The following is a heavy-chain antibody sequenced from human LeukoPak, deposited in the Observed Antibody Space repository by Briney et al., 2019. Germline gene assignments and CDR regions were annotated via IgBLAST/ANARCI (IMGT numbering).Heavy chain of an antibody. D-gene: IGHD3-10*02. Sequence: GGSLRLSCTASGFTVRSSYMSWVRQAPGKGLEWVSVIYSGGSPDYADSVKGRFTISRDNAKNSLYLQMNSLRAEDTAVYYCAELGITMIGGVWGKGTTVTISS. CDR1: GFTVRSSY. CDR2: IYSGGSP. V-gene: IGHV3-53*01. CDR3: AELGITMIGGV. J-gene: IGHJ6*04.